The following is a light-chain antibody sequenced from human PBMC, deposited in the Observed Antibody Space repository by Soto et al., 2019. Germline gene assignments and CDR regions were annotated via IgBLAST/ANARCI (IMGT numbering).Light chain of an antibody. Sequence: QSVLTQPPSVSGAPGQRVTISCAGSGANIGAGYDVHWYQQFPGTPPKVLIYGNTNRPSGVPDRFSGSKSGTSASLSITGLQAEDEADYYCSSYTDTNTYVFGSGTKLTVL. CDR2: GNT. CDR3: SSYTDTNTYV. CDR1: GANIGAGYD. V-gene: IGLV1-40*01. J-gene: IGLJ1*01.